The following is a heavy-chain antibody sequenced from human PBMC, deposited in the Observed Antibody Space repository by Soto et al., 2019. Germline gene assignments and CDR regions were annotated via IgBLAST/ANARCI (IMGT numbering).Heavy chain of an antibody. CDR3: ARHLIVGSATSKFYYGMDV. D-gene: IGHD1-26*01. V-gene: IGHV4-59*01. J-gene: IGHJ6*02. Sequence: SETLSLTCTVSGASISRYYWSWIRQSPGKGLEWIGYLYNTGSTIYNPSLKSRVTISVDTSKNQFSLKMNSVTAADTAVYYCARHLIVGSATSKFYYGMDVWGQGTTVTVSS. CDR2: LYNTGST. CDR1: GASISRYY.